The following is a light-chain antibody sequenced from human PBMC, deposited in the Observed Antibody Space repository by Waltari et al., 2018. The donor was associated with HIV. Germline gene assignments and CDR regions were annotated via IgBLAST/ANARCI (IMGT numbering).Light chain of an antibody. CDR1: NIGSRN. Sequence: SYELAQPLSVSVALGQTAKITCGAHNIGSRNVHWYKQEPGQSPVLVMYRDTNRPSGIPQRFSGSNSGNTATLTISGAQAGDEADYYCRVWDRSTDVVFGGGTKLTVL. J-gene: IGLJ2*01. CDR3: RVWDRSTDVV. CDR2: RDT. V-gene: IGLV3-9*01.